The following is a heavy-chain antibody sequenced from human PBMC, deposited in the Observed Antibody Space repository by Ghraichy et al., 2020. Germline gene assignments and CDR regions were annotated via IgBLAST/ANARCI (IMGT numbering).Heavy chain of an antibody. V-gene: IGHV4-59*01. D-gene: IGHD3-10*01. Sequence: GSLRLSCTVSGGSISSYYWSWIRQPPGKGLEWIGYIYYSGSTNYNPSLKSRVTISVDTSKNQFSLKLSSVTAADTAVYYCARGLGDGSGSYYTPYYYYGMDVWGQGTTVTVSS. CDR3: ARGLGDGSGSYYTPYYYYGMDV. J-gene: IGHJ6*02. CDR1: GGSISSYY. CDR2: IYYSGST.